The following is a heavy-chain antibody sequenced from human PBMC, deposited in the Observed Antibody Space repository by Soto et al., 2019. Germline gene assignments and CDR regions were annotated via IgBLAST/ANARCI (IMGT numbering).Heavy chain of an antibody. Sequence: GGSLRLSCAASGFAFSSSWMSWVRQAPGKGLERVANIKEDGSEKDYVDPVKGRFTITRDNAKNSLYLQMNNLRAEDTAVYFCTRKRFGMDVWGQGTTVTVSS. CDR1: GFAFSSSW. CDR3: TRKRFGMDV. V-gene: IGHV3-7*03. J-gene: IGHJ6*02. CDR2: IKEDGSEK.